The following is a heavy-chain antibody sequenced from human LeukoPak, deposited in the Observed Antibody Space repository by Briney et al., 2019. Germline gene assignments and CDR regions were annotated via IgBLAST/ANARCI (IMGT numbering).Heavy chain of an antibody. CDR3: ARSNGWVSY. Sequence: PGGSLRLSCAASGFTFSSYSMNWVRQAPGKGLEWVSYISGSSSTIYYADSVKGRFTVSRDNAKNSLYLQMNSLRAEDTAVYYCARSNGWVSYWGQGTLVTVSS. D-gene: IGHD6-19*01. J-gene: IGHJ4*02. CDR2: ISGSSSTI. CDR1: GFTFSSYS. V-gene: IGHV3-48*01.